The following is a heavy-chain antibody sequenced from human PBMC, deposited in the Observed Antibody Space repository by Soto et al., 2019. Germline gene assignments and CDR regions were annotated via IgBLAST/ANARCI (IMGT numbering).Heavy chain of an antibody. CDR3: AKIEAVAGEIYYYAGMDV. Sequence: QAQLVESGGGVVQPGRSLRLSCEASGFSFKNYGMHWVRQAPGKGLEWVAVISYDATHKKYADSEEGRFTISRDNSKNTLCLQINSLRAEDTATYCCAKIEAVAGEIYYYAGMDVWGQGTTVTVSS. CDR2: ISYDATHK. D-gene: IGHD2-15*01. CDR1: GFSFKNYG. J-gene: IGHJ6*02. V-gene: IGHV3-30*18.